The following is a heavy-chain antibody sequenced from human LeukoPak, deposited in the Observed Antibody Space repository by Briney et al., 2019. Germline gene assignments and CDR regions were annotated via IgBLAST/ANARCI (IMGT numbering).Heavy chain of an antibody. CDR3: ARLYLGY. J-gene: IGHJ4*02. Sequence: PSETLSLTCAVYGVSFSGYYWSWIRQPPGKGLEWIGEINHSGSTNYNPSLKSRVTISVDTSKNQFSLKLSSVTAADTAVYYCARLYLGYWGQGTLVTVSS. V-gene: IGHV4-34*01. D-gene: IGHD3-16*02. CDR1: GVSFSGYY. CDR2: INHSGST.